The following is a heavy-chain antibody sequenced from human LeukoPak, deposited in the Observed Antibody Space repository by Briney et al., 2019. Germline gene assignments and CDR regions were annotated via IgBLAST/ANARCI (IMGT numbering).Heavy chain of an antibody. J-gene: IGHJ5*02. Sequence: NHGESLKISCKGSGYSFTSYWIGWVRLMPGKGLEWMGIIYPGDSDTRYSPSFQGQVTISADKSITTAYLQWSSLKASDSVMYYCARLPYCGGDCYPNWFDRWGQGTLVTVSS. CDR3: ARLPYCGGDCYPNWFDR. CDR2: IYPGDSDT. V-gene: IGHV5-51*01. D-gene: IGHD2-21*02. CDR1: GYSFTSYW.